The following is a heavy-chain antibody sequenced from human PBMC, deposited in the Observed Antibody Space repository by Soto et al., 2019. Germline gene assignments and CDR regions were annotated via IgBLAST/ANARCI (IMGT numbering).Heavy chain of an antibody. J-gene: IGHJ1*01. V-gene: IGHV4-59*01. Sequence: PXETLSLTCTVAGTSIISYYCGWIRQPPGKGLEWIANIHYSGTTNYNPSLASRVTLSVDTSKNQFSLKMTAVTAADRAMYFCARYNSYAIDSWGRGALVTVSS. D-gene: IGHD2-8*01. CDR2: IHYSGTT. CDR3: ARYNSYAIDS. CDR1: GTSIISYY.